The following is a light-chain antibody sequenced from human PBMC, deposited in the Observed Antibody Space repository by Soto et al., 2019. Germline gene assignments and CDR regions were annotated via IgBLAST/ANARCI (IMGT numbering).Light chain of an antibody. CDR3: QQYYSPPYT. Sequence: DIVMTQSPDSLAVSLGERATINCKSSQSVSYSSNNKNYLAWYQQTPGQPPKLLVYWASTRESGVPDRFSSSGSGTDFTLTISSLQAEDVAVYYCQQYYSPPYTFGQGTKLEIK. CDR1: QSVSYSSNNKNY. J-gene: IGKJ2*01. V-gene: IGKV4-1*01. CDR2: WAS.